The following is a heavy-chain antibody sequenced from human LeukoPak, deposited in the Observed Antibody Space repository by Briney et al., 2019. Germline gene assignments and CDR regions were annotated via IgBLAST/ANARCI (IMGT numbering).Heavy chain of an antibody. CDR2: IYYSGST. CDR3: ARAIAVAGNWVDY. Sequence: SETLSLTCTVSGGSISSGDYYWSWIRQPPGKGLEWIGYIYYSGSTYYNPSLKSRVTISVDTSKNQFSLKLSSVTAADTAVYYRARAIAVAGNWVDYWGPGTLVNGSS. CDR1: GGSISSGDYY. D-gene: IGHD6-19*01. J-gene: IGHJ4*02. V-gene: IGHV4-30-4*08.